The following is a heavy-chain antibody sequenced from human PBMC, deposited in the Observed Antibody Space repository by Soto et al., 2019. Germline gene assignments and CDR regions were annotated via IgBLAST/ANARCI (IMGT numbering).Heavy chain of an antibody. D-gene: IGHD3-3*01. J-gene: IGHJ5*02. CDR2: ISAYNGNT. V-gene: IGHV1-18*01. Sequence: ASVKVSCKASGYTFTSYGISWVRQAPGQGLEWMGWISAYNGNTNYAQKLQGRVTMTTDTSTSTAYMELRSLRSDDTAVYYCARVPVTIFGVVILNWFDPWGQGTRVTVSS. CDR1: GYTFTSYG. CDR3: ARVPVTIFGVVILNWFDP.